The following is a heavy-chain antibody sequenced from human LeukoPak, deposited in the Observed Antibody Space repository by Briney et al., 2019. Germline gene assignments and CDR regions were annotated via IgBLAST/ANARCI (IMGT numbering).Heavy chain of an antibody. CDR2: IWYDGSNK. D-gene: IGHD4-23*01. CDR1: GFTFSSYG. Sequence: GRSLRLSCAASGFTFSSYGMHWVRQAPGKGLEWVAVIWYDGSNKYYADSVKGRFTISRDNSKNTLYLQMNSLRAEDTAVYYCAKAFRVVMTEYYYGMDVWGQGTTVTVSS. J-gene: IGHJ6*02. CDR3: AKAFRVVMTEYYYGMDV. V-gene: IGHV3-33*06.